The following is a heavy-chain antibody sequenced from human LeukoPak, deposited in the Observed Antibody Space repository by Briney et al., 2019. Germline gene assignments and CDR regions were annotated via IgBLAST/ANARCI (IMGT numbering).Heavy chain of an antibody. CDR2: ISYDGINK. CDR1: GFTFSSYG. D-gene: IGHD6-6*01. Sequence: GGSLRLSCAASGFTFSSYGMHWVRQAPGKGLEWVALISYDGINKNYADSVKGRFTISRDNSKNTLYLQMGSLRAEDMAVYYCAREASIVVRCSDYWGQGTLVTVSS. CDR3: AREASIVVRCSDY. V-gene: IGHV3-30*03. J-gene: IGHJ4*02.